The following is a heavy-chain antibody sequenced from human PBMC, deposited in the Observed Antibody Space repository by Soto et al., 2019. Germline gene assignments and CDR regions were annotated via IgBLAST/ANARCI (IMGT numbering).Heavy chain of an antibody. CDR2: IVVGSGNT. Sequence: SVKVSCKASGFTFTSSAVQWVRQARGQRLEWIGWIVVGSGNTNYAQKIQERVTITKDMSTSTAYMELGSLRSEDTAVYYCVAGYGSGSLSRNYYYYGMDVWGQGTTVTVSS. V-gene: IGHV1-58*01. CDR3: VAGYGSGSLSRNYYYYGMDV. J-gene: IGHJ6*02. D-gene: IGHD3-10*01. CDR1: GFTFTSSA.